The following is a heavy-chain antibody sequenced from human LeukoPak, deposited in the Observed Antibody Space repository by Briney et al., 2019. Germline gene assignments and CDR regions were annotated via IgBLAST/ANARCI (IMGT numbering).Heavy chain of an antibody. D-gene: IGHD1-26*01. CDR2: INSDGSST. CDR1: GFTFSSNW. J-gene: IGHJ3*02. Sequence: GGSLRLSCAASGFTFSSNWMHWVRQAPGKGLVWVSRINSDGSSTSYADSVKGRFTISRDNAKNTLYLQMNSLRAEDTAAYYCARVSGYSGSYYDIWGQGTMVTVS. CDR3: ARVSGYSGSYYDI. V-gene: IGHV3-74*01.